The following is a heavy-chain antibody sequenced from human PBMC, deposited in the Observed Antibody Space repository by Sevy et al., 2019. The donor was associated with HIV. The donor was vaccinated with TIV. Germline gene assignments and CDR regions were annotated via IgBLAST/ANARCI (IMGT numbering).Heavy chain of an antibody. V-gene: IGHV1-18*01. CDR1: GYTFTSYG. Sequence: ASVKVSCKASGYTFTSYGISWVRQAPGQGLEWMGWISAYNGNTNYAQKLQGRVTMTTDTSTSTAYMELRSLRSDDTTVYYCARARSGPNWFDPWGQGTLVTVSS. J-gene: IGHJ5*02. D-gene: IGHD3-3*01. CDR3: ARARSGPNWFDP. CDR2: ISAYNGNT.